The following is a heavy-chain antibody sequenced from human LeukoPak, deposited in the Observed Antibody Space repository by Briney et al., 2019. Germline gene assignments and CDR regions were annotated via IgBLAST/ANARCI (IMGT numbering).Heavy chain of an antibody. CDR2: ISGSGSGGST. D-gene: IGHD5-24*01. Sequence: GGSLRLSCAASGFTFGSSAMSWVRQAPGKGLEWVSSISGSGSGGSTYYADSVKGRFTISRDNSKNALYLQMNSLRAEDTAVYYCAKSGYNRFDYWGQGTLVTVSS. V-gene: IGHV3-23*01. J-gene: IGHJ4*02. CDR3: AKSGYNRFDY. CDR1: GFTFGSSA.